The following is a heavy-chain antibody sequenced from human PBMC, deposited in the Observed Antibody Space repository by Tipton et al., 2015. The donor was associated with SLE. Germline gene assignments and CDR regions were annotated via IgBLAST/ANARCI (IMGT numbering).Heavy chain of an antibody. CDR2: INHSGST. D-gene: IGHD3-3*01. V-gene: IGHV4-34*01. CDR1: GGSFSGYY. CDR3: ARDQFLADFDY. J-gene: IGHJ4*02. Sequence: GLVKPSETLSLTCAVYGGSFSGYYWSWIRQPPGKGLEWIGEINHSGSTNYNPSLKSRVTISVDTSKNQFSLKLSSVTAADTAVYYCARDQFLADFDYWGQGTLVTVSS.